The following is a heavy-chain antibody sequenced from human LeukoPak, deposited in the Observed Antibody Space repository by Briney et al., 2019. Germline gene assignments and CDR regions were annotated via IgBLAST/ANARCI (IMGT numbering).Heavy chain of an antibody. Sequence: PGGSLRLSCVGSGFTFIKCAMSWVRQAPGKGLEWVAIITATGDTAYYADSVKGRFTISRDNSRNTVYMQMDSLRAEDTAIYYCAGDRNSDWYSPLDYWGQGTQVTVS. J-gene: IGHJ4*02. CDR1: GFTFIKCA. CDR2: ITATGDTA. V-gene: IGHV3-23*01. D-gene: IGHD6-19*01. CDR3: AGDRNSDWYSPLDY.